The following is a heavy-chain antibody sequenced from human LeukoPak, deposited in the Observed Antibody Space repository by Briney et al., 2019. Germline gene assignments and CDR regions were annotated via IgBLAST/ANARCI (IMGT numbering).Heavy chain of an antibody. CDR3: SNKVYCSTTSCHPAGY. D-gene: IGHD2-2*01. CDR1: GFTFSSYG. Sequence: TGGSLRLSCATSGFTFSSYGMHWVRQPPGKGLEWIGEINHSGSTNYNPSLKSRVTMSVDTSTNQFFLDLSPVTAADTAVYYCSNKVYCSTTSCHPAGYWGLGSLVTVSS. CDR2: INHSGST. J-gene: IGHJ4*02. V-gene: IGHV4-34*08.